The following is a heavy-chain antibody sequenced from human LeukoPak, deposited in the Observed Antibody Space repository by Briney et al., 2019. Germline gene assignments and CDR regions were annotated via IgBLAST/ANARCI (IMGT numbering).Heavy chain of an antibody. CDR3: AREAHDYDFWSGYY. J-gene: IGHJ4*02. V-gene: IGHV3-30*03. CDR1: GFTFSSYG. CDR2: ISYDGSNK. D-gene: IGHD3-3*01. Sequence: GGSLRLSCAASGFTFSSYGMHWVRQAPGKGLEWVAVISYDGSNKYYADSVKGRFTISRDNSKNTLYLQMNSLRAEDTAVYYCAREAHDYDFWSGYYWGQGTLVTVSS.